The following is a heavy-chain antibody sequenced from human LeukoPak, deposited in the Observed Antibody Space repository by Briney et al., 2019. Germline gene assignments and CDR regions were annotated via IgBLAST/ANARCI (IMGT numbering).Heavy chain of an antibody. CDR2: IRNDGSND. CDR3: ARDSSSNYYYGMDV. V-gene: IGHV3-30*02. J-gene: IGHJ6*02. CDR1: GFTFSDFG. D-gene: IGHD6-13*01. Sequence: GGSLRLSCAASGFTFSDFGMHWVRQAPGKGLEWVAFIRNDGSNDYYPDSVKGRFTISRDNSRTTLYLQMHSLRIEDTAVYYCARDSSSNYYYGMDVWGQGTTVTVSS.